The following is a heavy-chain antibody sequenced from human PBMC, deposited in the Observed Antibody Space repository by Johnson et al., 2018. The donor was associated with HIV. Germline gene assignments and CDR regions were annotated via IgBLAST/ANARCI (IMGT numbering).Heavy chain of an antibody. V-gene: IGHV3-53*01. Sequence: VQLVESGGGLIQPGLLQPGGSLRLSCAASDFTVSSNYMSWVRQAPGKGLEWVSVIYSGGSTYYADSVKGRFTISRDNSKNTLYLQINSRRAEDTALYYCARERGSFEYSSSFAFDIWGQGTMVTVSS. CDR3: ARERGSFEYSSSFAFDI. CDR1: DFTVSSNY. J-gene: IGHJ3*02. D-gene: IGHD6-6*01. CDR2: IYSGGST.